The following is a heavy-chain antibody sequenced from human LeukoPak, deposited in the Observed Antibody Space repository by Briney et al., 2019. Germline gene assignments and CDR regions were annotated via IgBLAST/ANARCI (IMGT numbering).Heavy chain of an antibody. CDR1: GGSISAYY. CDR3: ARVEVIVGATTGSYYYYGMDV. Sequence: PSETLSLTCTVSGGSISAYYWSWIRQPPGKGLEWIGYIHYSGTTNYYPSLKSRVTIALDTSKNQFSLKLNSVTAADTAVYYCARVEVIVGATTGSYYYYGMDVWGQGTTVTVSS. D-gene: IGHD1-26*01. V-gene: IGHV4-59*01. CDR2: IHYSGTT. J-gene: IGHJ6*02.